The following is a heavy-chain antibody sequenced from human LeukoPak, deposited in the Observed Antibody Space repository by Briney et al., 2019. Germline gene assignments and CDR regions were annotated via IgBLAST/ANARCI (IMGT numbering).Heavy chain of an antibody. CDR3: ARGPGVDYYDSSGPYSYWYFDL. J-gene: IGHJ2*01. CDR1: GGSISSSNW. V-gene: IGHV4-4*02. D-gene: IGHD3-22*01. CDR2: IYHSGST. Sequence: SETLSLTCAVSGGSISSSNWWSWVRQPPGKGLEWIGEIYHSGSTNHKPSLKSRVTMSVDTSKNQFSLKLSSVTAADTAVYYCARGPGVDYYDSSGPYSYWYFDLWGRGTLVTVSS.